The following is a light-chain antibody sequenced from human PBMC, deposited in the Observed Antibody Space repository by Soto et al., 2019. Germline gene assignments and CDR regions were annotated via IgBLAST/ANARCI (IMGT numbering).Light chain of an antibody. Sequence: DIQMTQSPSSVSASVGDRVTITCRASQGISSWLAWYQQKPGKAPKLLIYTLSSLQRGVPSRFSRSGSATHFTLTLSGLQPEDFATFYCQQANSFPLTFGGGTKVEIK. CDR1: QGISSW. J-gene: IGKJ4*01. CDR2: TLS. V-gene: IGKV1-12*01. CDR3: QQANSFPLT.